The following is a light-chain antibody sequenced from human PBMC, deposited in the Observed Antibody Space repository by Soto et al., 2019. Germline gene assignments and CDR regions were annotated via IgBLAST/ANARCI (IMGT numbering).Light chain of an antibody. CDR2: GAS. V-gene: IGKV3-15*01. CDR3: QQYNNWPT. CDR1: QSVSSN. Sequence: EIVMTQSPATLSVSPGERATLSCRASQSVSSNLAWYQQKPGQAPRLLIYGASTRATGIPARFSGNGSGTEFPLTISSVQSEDFAVYYCQQYNNWPTFGQGTKVEIK. J-gene: IGKJ1*01.